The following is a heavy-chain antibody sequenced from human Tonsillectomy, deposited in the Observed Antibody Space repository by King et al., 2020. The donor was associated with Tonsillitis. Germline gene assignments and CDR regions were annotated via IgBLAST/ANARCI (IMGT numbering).Heavy chain of an antibody. CDR3: AREQVAVAASEYFLH. J-gene: IGHJ1*01. V-gene: IGHV3-30*04. CDR2: ISYDGSNK. Sequence: VQLVESGGGLVQPGRSLRLSCAASGFTFSSYAMPWVRQAPGKGLEWVAVISYDGSNKYYADSVKGRFTISRDNSKNTLYLQMNSLRAEDTAVYYCAREQVAVAASEYFLHWGQGTLVTVSS. CDR1: GFTFSSYA. D-gene: IGHD6-19*01.